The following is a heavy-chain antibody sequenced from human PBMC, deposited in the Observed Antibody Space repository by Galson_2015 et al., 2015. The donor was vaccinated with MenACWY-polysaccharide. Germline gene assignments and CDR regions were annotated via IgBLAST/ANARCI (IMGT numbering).Heavy chain of an antibody. D-gene: IGHD3-10*01. J-gene: IGHJ6*02. CDR1: GGSISRGVHY. V-gene: IGHV4-61*02. Sequence: SLSLTCFVSGGSISRGVHYWSWIRQPAGKGLEWIGRINTSGSATYNPSLKSRVTISVDTSKNQFSLNGRSVNAADTAVYFCVRETGSGAYYNDYHRMDVWGRGTTVIVSS. CDR2: INTSGSA. CDR3: VRETGSGAYYNDYHRMDV.